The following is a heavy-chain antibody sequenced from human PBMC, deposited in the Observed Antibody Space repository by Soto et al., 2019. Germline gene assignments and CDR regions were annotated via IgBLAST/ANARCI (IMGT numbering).Heavy chain of an antibody. D-gene: IGHD6-13*01. CDR3: ARGTRAGAGYDFDY. CDR1: GGSISSYY. CDR2: IYYIGST. V-gene: IGHV4-59*01. J-gene: IGHJ4*02. Sequence: PSETLSLTCTVSGGSISSYYWNWIRQPPGKGLEWIGHIYYIGSTNYNPSLKSRVTISVDTSKNQFSLRLSSVTAADTAVYYCARGTRAGAGYDFDYWGQGTLVTVSS.